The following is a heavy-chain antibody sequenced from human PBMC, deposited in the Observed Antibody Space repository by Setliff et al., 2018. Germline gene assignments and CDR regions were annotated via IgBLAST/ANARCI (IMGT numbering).Heavy chain of an antibody. Sequence: PSETLSLTCAVSGYSISSGYYWGWIRQPPGKGLEWIGSIYHSGSTYYNPCLKSRVTISVDTSKNQFSLKLSSVTAADTAVYYCARVPGGRFDYWGQGTLVTVSS. V-gene: IGHV4-38-2*01. D-gene: IGHD1-26*01. CDR1: GYSISSGYY. CDR2: IYHSGST. J-gene: IGHJ4*02. CDR3: ARVPGGRFDY.